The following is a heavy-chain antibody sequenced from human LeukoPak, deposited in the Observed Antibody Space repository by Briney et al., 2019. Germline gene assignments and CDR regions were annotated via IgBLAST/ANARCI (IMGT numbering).Heavy chain of an antibody. J-gene: IGHJ4*02. V-gene: IGHV4-34*01. CDR2: INHSGSI. CDR3: AFTTGNYYLDY. CDR1: GGSFSGYY. D-gene: IGHD1-7*01. Sequence: SETLSLTCAVYGGSFSGYYWSWLRQSPGKGLEWIGEINHSGSINYNPSLKSRVTVSVDSSRNQFSLKLSSVTAADTAMYYCAFTTGNYYLDYWGQGTLVTVSS.